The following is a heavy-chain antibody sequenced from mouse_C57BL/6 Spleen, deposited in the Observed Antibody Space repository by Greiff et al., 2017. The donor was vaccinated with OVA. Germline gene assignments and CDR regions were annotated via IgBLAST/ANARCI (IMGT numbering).Heavy chain of an antibody. CDR3: ARHVHYGSSYDWYFDV. CDR2: FYPGSGSI. J-gene: IGHJ1*03. CDR1: GYTFTEYT. D-gene: IGHD1-1*01. Sequence: QVQLKESGAELVKPGASVKLSCKASGYTFTEYTIHWVKQRSGQGLEWIGWFYPGSGSIKYNEKFKDKATLTADKSSSTVYMELSRLTSEDSAVYFCARHVHYGSSYDWYFDVWGTGTTVTVSS. V-gene: IGHV1-62-2*01.